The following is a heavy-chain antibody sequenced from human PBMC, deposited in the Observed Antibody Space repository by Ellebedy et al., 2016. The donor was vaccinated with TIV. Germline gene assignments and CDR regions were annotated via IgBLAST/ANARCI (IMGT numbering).Heavy chain of an antibody. CDR3: ARDYGDYGKTCMDV. D-gene: IGHD4-17*01. Sequence: ASVKVSCKASGYTFTGYYMHWVRQAPGQGLEWMGWINPNSGGTNYAQKFQGRVTMTRDTSISTAYMELSRLRSDDTAVYYCARDYGDYGKTCMDVWGQGTTVTVSS. V-gene: IGHV1-2*02. CDR1: GYTFTGYY. CDR2: INPNSGGT. J-gene: IGHJ6*02.